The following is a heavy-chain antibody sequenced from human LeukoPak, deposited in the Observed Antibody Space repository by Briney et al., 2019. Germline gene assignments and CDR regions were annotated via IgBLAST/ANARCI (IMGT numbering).Heavy chain of an antibody. J-gene: IGHJ4*02. CDR1: GFTFRNYG. Sequence: GGSLRLSCAASGFTFRNYGMHWVRQAPGKGLEWVALIWYDGSNKFYADSVKGRFTISRDNSNNTLYLQINSLRPEDTAVYHCAKGPAVLAADFDYWGQGTLIAVSS. V-gene: IGHV3-33*06. D-gene: IGHD6-13*01. CDR3: AKGPAVLAADFDY. CDR2: IWYDGSNK.